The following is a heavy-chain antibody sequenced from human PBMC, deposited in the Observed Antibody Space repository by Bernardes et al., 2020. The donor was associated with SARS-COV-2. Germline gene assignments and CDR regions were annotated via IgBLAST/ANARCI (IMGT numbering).Heavy chain of an antibody. J-gene: IGHJ4*02. D-gene: IGHD3-10*01. V-gene: IGHV3-23*01. CDR3: VKFLGNPVGDGESDY. CDR1: GFAFRSYT. Sequence: GGSLRLSYVVSGFAFRSYTMSWVRQAPGKGLEWVSSISGSGGTTYYADSVKGRFTISRDNSQNTLYLQMNSLRADDTAVYYCVKFLGNPVGDGESDYWGPGTLVTVSS. CDR2: ISGSGGTT.